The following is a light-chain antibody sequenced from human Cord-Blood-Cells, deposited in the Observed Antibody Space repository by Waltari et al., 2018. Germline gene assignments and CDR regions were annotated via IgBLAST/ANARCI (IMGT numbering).Light chain of an antibody. J-gene: IGLJ2*01. CDR3: SSYAGSNNLV. CDR2: EVS. Sequence: QSALTQPPSASGSPGQSVTISCTGTSSDVGGYNSVSWYQQHPGKAPKLMIYEVSKRPSGVPDRFSVSKSGNTASLTVSGLQAEDEADYYCSSYAGSNNLVFGGGTKLTVL. CDR1: SSDVGGYNS. V-gene: IGLV2-8*01.